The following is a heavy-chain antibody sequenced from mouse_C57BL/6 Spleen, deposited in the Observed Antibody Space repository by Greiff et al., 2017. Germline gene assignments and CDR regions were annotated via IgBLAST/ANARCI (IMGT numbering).Heavy chain of an antibody. CDR2: IDPENGDT. V-gene: IGHV14-4*01. CDR3: TTDDGNYAMDY. J-gene: IGHJ4*01. CDR1: GFNIKDDY. Sequence: VQLQQSGAELVRPGASVKLSCIASGFNIKDDYMHWVKQRPEQGLEWIGWIDPENGDTEYASKFQGKATITADTSSNTAYLQLSSLTSEDTAVYYWTTDDGNYAMDYWGQGTSVTVSS. D-gene: IGHD1-1*01.